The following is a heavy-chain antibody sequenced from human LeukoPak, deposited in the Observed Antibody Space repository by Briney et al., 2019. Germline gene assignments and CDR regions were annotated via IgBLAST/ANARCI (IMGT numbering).Heavy chain of an antibody. V-gene: IGHV4-39*07. D-gene: IGHD3-10*01. J-gene: IGHJ3*02. CDR2: IYHRGST. CDR3: ARFTFWGYGSGSYYPNDAFDI. CDR1: GGSITSGNYY. Sequence: PSETLSLTCTVSGGSITSGNYYWGWIRQPPGKGLEWIGSIYHRGSTYYNPSLKSRVTISVDTSKNQFSLKLSSVTAADTAVYYCARFTFWGYGSGSYYPNDAFDIWGQGTMVTVSS.